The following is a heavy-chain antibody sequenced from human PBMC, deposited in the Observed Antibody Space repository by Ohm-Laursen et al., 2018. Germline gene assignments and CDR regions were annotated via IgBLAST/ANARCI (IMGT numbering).Heavy chain of an antibody. Sequence: SSVKVSCNAFGYTFTGYYMHWVRQAPGQGLEWMGWINPNSGGTNYAQKFQGRVTMTRDTSISTGYMELSTLRSDDTAVYYCARGPYGGNSEVRYWGQGTLVTVSS. CDR1: GYTFTGYY. CDR3: ARGPYGGNSEVRY. J-gene: IGHJ4*02. V-gene: IGHV1-2*02. CDR2: INPNSGGT. D-gene: IGHD4-23*01.